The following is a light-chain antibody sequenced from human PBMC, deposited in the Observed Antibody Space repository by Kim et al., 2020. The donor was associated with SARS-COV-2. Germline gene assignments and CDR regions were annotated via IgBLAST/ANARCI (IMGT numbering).Light chain of an antibody. CDR1: QTVTSNY. CDR2: GAS. Sequence: SAGERATLPCRDSQTVTSNYLAWYQQKPGQAPRLFIYGASSRATGIPDRFSGSGSGTDFTLTISRLEPEDFAVYYCQQYCSSPATFGQGTKVDIK. J-gene: IGKJ1*01. CDR3: QQYCSSPAT. V-gene: IGKV3-20*01.